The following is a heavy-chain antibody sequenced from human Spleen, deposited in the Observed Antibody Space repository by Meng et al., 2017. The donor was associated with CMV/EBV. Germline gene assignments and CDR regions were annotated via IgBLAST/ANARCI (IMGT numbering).Heavy chain of an antibody. CDR2: INWNGDSR. CDR3: TRASGFLEWLLYPYFDA. Sequence: GGSLRLSCAASGFTFSSYAMSWVRQAPGKGLEWVSSINWNGDSRGYADSVKGQFTISRDNAKNSVYLQMNSLRAEDTAVYYCTRASGFLEWLLYPYFDAWGQGTLVTVSS. V-gene: IGHV3-20*04. J-gene: IGHJ4*02. CDR1: GFTFSSYA. D-gene: IGHD3-3*01.